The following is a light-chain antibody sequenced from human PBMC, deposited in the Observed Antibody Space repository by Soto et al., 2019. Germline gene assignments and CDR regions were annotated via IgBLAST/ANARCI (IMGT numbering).Light chain of an antibody. CDR2: DVT. CDR1: STDVGAYKY. CDR3: ISYTSSDTYV. J-gene: IGLJ1*01. Sequence: QSVLTQPASVSGSPGQSITISCTGTSTDVGAYKYVSWYQQHPGKAPKLMIYDVTSRPSGISNRFSGSKSGNTAFLIISGLQAEDEADYYCISYTSSDTYVFGTGTKVTVL. V-gene: IGLV2-14*01.